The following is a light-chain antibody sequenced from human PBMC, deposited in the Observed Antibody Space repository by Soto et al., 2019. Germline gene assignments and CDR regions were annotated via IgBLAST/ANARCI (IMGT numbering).Light chain of an antibody. CDR3: QQYNNWPGT. V-gene: IGKV3-15*01. CDR1: QSVSGN. Sequence: EIVMTQSPATLSVSPGERATLSCRASQSVSGNLAWCQQKPGQAPRLLIYGASTRATGIPARFSGSGSGTEFTITISSLQSEDFAVYYCQQYNNWPGTFGQGTKVEIK. CDR2: GAS. J-gene: IGKJ1*01.